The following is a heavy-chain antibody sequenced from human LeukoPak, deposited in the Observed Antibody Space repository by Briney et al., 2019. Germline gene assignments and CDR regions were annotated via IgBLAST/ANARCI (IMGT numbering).Heavy chain of an antibody. CDR1: GFDFRTFG. J-gene: IGHJ4*02. Sequence: GGSLRLSCVASGFDFRTFGIHGVPHAPDEGLEGGPGIWNDESNTFYADSVKSRFTVSRDNSKNTVYLQMNSLRAEDTAVYYCARWRKRSGVRQLEFDSWGQGTLVTVSS. CDR3: ARWRKRSGVRQLEFDS. D-gene: IGHD6-13*01. CDR2: IWNDESNT. V-gene: IGHV3-33*01.